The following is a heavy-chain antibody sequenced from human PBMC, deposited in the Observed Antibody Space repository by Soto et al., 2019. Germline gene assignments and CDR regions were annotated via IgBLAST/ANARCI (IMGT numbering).Heavy chain of an antibody. D-gene: IGHD2-2*01. J-gene: IGHJ6*02. CDR1: GYTFTSYG. Sequence: GASVKVSCKASGYTFTSYGINWVRQATGQRNERMGWMNPNNGNTSYAQKIKGRVTMTRNTSTSTAYVELRSLRSDDTAAYYCARVRGDIVVVPAATPYYYYGMDVWGQGTTVTVSS. CDR2: MNPNNGNT. V-gene: IGHV1-8*02. CDR3: ARVRGDIVVVPAATPYYYYGMDV.